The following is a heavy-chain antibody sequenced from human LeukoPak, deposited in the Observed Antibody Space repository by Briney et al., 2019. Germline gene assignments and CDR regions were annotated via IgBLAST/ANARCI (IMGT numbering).Heavy chain of an antibody. J-gene: IGHJ4*02. CDR2: ISSSGNTI. CDR1: GFTFSSYE. CDR3: ARGGYTFGYDDY. V-gene: IGHV3-48*03. D-gene: IGHD5-18*01. Sequence: GGSLRLSCAASGFTFSSYEMNWVRQAPGKGLQWVSYISSSGNTIYYADSVKGRFTISRDNAKNSLYLQMNSLRAEDTAVYYCARGGYTFGYDDYWGQGTLVSASS.